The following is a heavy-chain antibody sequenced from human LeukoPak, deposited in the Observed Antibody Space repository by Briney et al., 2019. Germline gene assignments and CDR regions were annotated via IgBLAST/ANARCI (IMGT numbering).Heavy chain of an antibody. D-gene: IGHD5-18*01. CDR2: IYSGGST. V-gene: IGHV3-53*05. CDR3: AKSRYSYDDFFYYYMDV. Sequence: PGGSLRLSCAASGFTVSSNYMSWVRQAPGKGLEWVSVIYSGGSTYYADSVKGRFTISRDNSKNTLYLQMNSLRAEDTAVYYCAKSRYSYDDFFYYYMDVWGKGTTVTVSS. J-gene: IGHJ6*03. CDR1: GFTVSSNY.